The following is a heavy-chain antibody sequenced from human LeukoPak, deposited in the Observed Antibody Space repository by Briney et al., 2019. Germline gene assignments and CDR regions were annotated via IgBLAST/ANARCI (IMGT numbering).Heavy chain of an antibody. CDR1: GGSISSGGYY. CDR3: ARSKGRDGYALGS. D-gene: IGHD5-24*01. CDR2: IYYSGST. Sequence: SETLSLTCTVSGGSISSGGYYWSWIRQPPGKGLEWIGYIYYSGSTYYNPSLKSRVTISVDTSKNQFSLKLSSVTAADTAVYYCARSKGRDGYALGSWGQGTLVTVSS. V-gene: IGHV4-30-4*08. J-gene: IGHJ5*02.